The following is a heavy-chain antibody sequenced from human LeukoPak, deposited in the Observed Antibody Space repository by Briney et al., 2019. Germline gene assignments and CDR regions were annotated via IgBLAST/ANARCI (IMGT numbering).Heavy chain of an antibody. J-gene: IGHJ4*02. CDR3: AKDGYSSNWYHFDY. V-gene: IGHV3-9*01. CDR2: ISWNSGTI. D-gene: IGHD6-13*01. Sequence: GRSLRLSCAASGFTFYDYAMPWVRQAAGKGLEGVSGISWNSGTIGYADSVKGRFTISRDNAKNSLYLQMNSLRAEDTALYYCAKDGYSSNWYHFDYWGQGTLVTVSS. CDR1: GFTFYDYA.